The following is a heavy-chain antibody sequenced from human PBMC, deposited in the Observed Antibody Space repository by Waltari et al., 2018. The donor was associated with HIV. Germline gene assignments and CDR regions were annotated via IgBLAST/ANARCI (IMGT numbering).Heavy chain of an antibody. Sequence: QGQLVESGGGVVQRGGSLRPSCAASGYSFSISGMPWVRQAPGKGLGWLTFIRYYGNTKYYADSVKGRFTISRDNSKNTLYLQMSSLRAEDTAVYYCAKELRSGYSYYYYGMDVWGQGTTVTVSS. J-gene: IGHJ6*02. D-gene: IGHD2-15*01. CDR3: AKELRSGYSYYYYGMDV. V-gene: IGHV3-30*02. CDR2: IRYYGNTK. CDR1: GYSFSISG.